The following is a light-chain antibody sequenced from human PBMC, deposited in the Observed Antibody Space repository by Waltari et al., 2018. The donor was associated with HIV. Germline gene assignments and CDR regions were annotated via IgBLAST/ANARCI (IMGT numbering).Light chain of an antibody. Sequence: QSVLTQPPSVSGAPGQRVTISCTGSSPNIGAVYDGHWYQQLPGAAPNLLIYSDRFSDSKSGASASLAITGLQAEDEADYYCQSYDSSLNNHVLFGGGTKLTVL. V-gene: IGLV1-40*01. CDR1: SPNIGAVYD. CDR3: QSYDSSLNNHVL. J-gene: IGLJ2*01.